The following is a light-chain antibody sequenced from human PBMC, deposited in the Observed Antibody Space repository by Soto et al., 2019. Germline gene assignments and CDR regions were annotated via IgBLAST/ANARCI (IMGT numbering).Light chain of an antibody. J-gene: IGLJ2*01. CDR1: SGHSSYA. CDR2: LNSDGSH. Sequence: QPVLTQSPSASASLGASVKLTCTLNSGHSSYAIAWHQQQPEKGPRYLMKLNSDGSHSKGDGIPDRFSGSSSGAERYLTISSLQSEDEADYYCQTWDTGIRVVFGGGTKLPS. V-gene: IGLV4-69*01. CDR3: QTWDTGIRVV.